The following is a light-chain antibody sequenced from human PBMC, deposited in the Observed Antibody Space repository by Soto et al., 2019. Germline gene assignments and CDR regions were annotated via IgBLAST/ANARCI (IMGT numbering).Light chain of an antibody. CDR2: GAS. Sequence: DIQMTQSPSSLSASVGDRVAITCRASEDIRKYLNWYQQRPGQAPKLLISGASTLQSGVSSRFSGSGYGTAFTLTISGLHPENFATYYCQQSYSTPLYTFGQGTKLEI. CDR1: EDIRKY. V-gene: IGKV1-39*01. CDR3: QQSYSTPLYT. J-gene: IGKJ2*01.